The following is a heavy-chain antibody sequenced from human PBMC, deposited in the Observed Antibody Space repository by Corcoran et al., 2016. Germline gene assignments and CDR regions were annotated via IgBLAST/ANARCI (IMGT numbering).Heavy chain of an antibody. CDR1: GFTFDDST. V-gene: IGHV3-43*01. D-gene: IGHD6-19*01. Sequence: EVQLVESGGVVVQPGGSLRLSCAASGFTFDDSTMHWVRQAPGKGLEWVSLISWDGGSTYYADSVKGRFTISRDNSKNSLYLQMNSLRTEDTALYYCAKDQGSGWVSGMDVWGQGTTVTVSS. J-gene: IGHJ6*02. CDR3: AKDQGSGWVSGMDV. CDR2: ISWDGGST.